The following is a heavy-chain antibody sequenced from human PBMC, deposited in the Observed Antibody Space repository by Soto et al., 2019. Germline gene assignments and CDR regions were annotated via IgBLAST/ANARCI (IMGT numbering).Heavy chain of an antibody. CDR2: ISSSSSYI. J-gene: IGHJ4*02. CDR3: ARPHTLDSSGYYG. V-gene: IGHV3-21*01. D-gene: IGHD3-22*01. Sequence: EVQLVESGGGLVKPGGSLRLSCAASGFTFSSYSMHWFRQAPGKGLEWVSSISSSSSYIYYADSVKGRFTISRDNAKNSLYRQMNSLRAEDTAVYYCARPHTLDSSGYYGWGQVTLVTVSS. CDR1: GFTFSSYS.